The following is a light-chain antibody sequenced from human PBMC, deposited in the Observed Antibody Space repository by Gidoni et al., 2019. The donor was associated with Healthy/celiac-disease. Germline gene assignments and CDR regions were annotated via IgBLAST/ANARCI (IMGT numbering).Light chain of an antibody. CDR1: QSVSSY. J-gene: IGKJ1*01. V-gene: IGKV3-15*01. Sequence: EIVMTQSPATLSVSPGERATLSCRASQSVSSYLAWYQQKPGQAPKRLIYGASTRATGIPARFSGSGSGTEFTLTISSLQSEDFAVYYCQQYNNWPQTFGQGTKVEIK. CDR3: QQYNNWPQT. CDR2: GAS.